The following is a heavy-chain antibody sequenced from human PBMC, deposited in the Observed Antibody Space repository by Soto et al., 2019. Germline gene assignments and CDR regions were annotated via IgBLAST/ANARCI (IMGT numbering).Heavy chain of an antibody. J-gene: IGHJ6*02. CDR3: ARDRSFIDV. V-gene: IGHV3-48*01. CDR2: ISSGSSTI. CDR1: GFSFSTYN. Sequence: GGSVTLSSAASGFSFSTYNMNWVPHAPRKGLEWVSYISSGSSTIYYADSVKGRFTISRDNAKNSVYLQMNSLRAEDTAVYYCARDRSFIDVWGPGTTVTVSS.